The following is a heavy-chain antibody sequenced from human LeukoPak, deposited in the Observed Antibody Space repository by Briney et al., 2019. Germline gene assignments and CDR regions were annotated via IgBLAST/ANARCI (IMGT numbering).Heavy chain of an antibody. D-gene: IGHD3-22*01. CDR1: GFTFSSYG. Sequence: PGRSLRLSCAASGFTFSSYGMHWVRQAPGKGLEWASAISGSGGSTYYADSVKGRFTISRDNSKNTLYLQMNSLRAEDTAVYYCANLYFDSSGEDYWGQGTLVTVSS. CDR2: ISGSGGST. V-gene: IGHV3-23*01. J-gene: IGHJ4*02. CDR3: ANLYFDSSGEDY.